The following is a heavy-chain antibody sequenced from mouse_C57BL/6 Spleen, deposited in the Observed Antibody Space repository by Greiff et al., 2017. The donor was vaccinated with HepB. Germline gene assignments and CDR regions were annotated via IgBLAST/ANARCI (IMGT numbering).Heavy chain of an antibody. CDR2: IDPEDGET. Sequence: EVQLQESGAELVKPGASVKLSCTASGFNIKDYYMHWVKQRTEQGLEWIGRIDPEDGETKYAPKFQGKATITADTSSNTAYLPLSSLTSEDTAVYYCVSYYYGSSYVDYWGQGTTLTVSS. CDR1: GFNIKDYY. D-gene: IGHD1-1*01. CDR3: VSYYYGSSYVDY. V-gene: IGHV14-2*01. J-gene: IGHJ2*01.